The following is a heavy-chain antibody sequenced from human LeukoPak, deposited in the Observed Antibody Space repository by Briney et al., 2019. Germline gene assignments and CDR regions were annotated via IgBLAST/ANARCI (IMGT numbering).Heavy chain of an antibody. V-gene: IGHV1-46*01. CDR3: ARVTHTELSTWFDP. CDR2: INPSVGST. J-gene: IGHJ5*02. Sequence: ASVKVSCKASGNTFTSYYMHWVRQAPGQGLEWMGIINPSVGSTSFAQKFQGRVTMTEDTSTDTAYMELSSLRSEDTAVYYCARVTHTELSTWFDPWGQGTLVTVSS. D-gene: IGHD5-18*01. CDR1: GNTFTSYY.